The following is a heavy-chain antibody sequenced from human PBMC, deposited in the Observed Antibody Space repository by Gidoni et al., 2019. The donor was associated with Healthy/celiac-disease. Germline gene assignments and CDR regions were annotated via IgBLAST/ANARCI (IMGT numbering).Heavy chain of an antibody. CDR1: GFTFSSYA. Sequence: EVQLLESGGGLLQPGGSLRFSCAASGFTFSSYAMSWVRQAPGKGLEWVSAISGSGGSTYYADSVKGRFTISRDNSKNTLYLQMNSLRAEDTAVYYCAREGWFGTEEPYYYGMDVWGQGTTVTVSS. CDR2: ISGSGGST. CDR3: AREGWFGTEEPYYYGMDV. J-gene: IGHJ6*02. V-gene: IGHV3-23*01. D-gene: IGHD3-10*01.